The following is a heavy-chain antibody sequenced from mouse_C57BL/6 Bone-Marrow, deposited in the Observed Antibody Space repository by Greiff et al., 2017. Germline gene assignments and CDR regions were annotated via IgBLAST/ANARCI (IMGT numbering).Heavy chain of an antibody. Sequence: VQLKQSGAELVKPGASVKLSCTASGFNIKDYYMHWVKQRTEQGLEWIGRIDPEDGETKYAPKFPGKATITADTSSNTAYLQLSSLTSEDTAVYYCARGYYDYDDYAMDYWGQGTSVTVSS. CDR3: ARGYYDYDDYAMDY. V-gene: IGHV14-2*01. CDR1: GFNIKDYY. J-gene: IGHJ4*01. CDR2: IDPEDGET. D-gene: IGHD2-4*01.